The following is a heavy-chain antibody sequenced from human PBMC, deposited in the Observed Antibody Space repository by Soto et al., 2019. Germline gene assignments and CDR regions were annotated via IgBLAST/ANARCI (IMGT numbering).Heavy chain of an antibody. CDR3: ARDGGSHGPSYFDS. CDR2: IWYDGSNK. V-gene: IGHV3-33*01. J-gene: IGHJ4*02. Sequence: VQLVESGGGVVQPGRSLRLSCAASGSTFSNYAMHWVRQAPGKGPEWVAVIWYDGSNKYYGESVEGRFSISRDNSKTTLYLDINSLRTEDTAVYYCARDGGSHGPSYFDSWGQGSLVIVSS. CDR1: GSTFSNYA. D-gene: IGHD3-16*01.